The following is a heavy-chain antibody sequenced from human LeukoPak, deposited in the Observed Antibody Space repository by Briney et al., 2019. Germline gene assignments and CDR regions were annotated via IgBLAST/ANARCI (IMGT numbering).Heavy chain of an antibody. D-gene: IGHD6-19*01. CDR1: GFTFSSYG. V-gene: IGHV3-30*18. CDR2: ISYDGSNK. Sequence: QSGGSLRLSCAASGFTFSSYGMHWVRQAPGKGLEWVAVISYDGSNKYYADSVKGRFTISRDNSKNTLYLQMNSLRAEGTAVYYCAKDGAVAGPEYYFDYWGQGTLVTVSS. CDR3: AKDGAVAGPEYYFDY. J-gene: IGHJ4*02.